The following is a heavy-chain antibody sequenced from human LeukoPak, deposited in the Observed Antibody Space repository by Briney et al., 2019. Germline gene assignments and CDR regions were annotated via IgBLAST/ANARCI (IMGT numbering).Heavy chain of an antibody. CDR1: GFTFSNYA. D-gene: IGHD2-2*01. CDR2: ISGSGGST. J-gene: IGHJ5*02. V-gene: IGHV3-23*01. Sequence: GGSLRLSCAASGFTFSNYAMSWVRQAPGKGLEWVSAISGSGGSTYYADSVKGRFTISRDNSKNTLYLQMNSLRAEDTAVYYCAKATAGYCSSTSCYPIDPWGQGTLVTVSS. CDR3: AKATAGYCSSTSCYPIDP.